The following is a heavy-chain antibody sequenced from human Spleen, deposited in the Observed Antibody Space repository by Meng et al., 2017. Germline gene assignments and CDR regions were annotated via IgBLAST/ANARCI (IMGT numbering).Heavy chain of an antibody. J-gene: IGHJ4*02. CDR3: ARFNYHSSGYYYDDY. CDR2: INSDVTST. Sequence: GESLKISCAASGFTFSRYWMHWVRQAPEKGLVRVSRINSDVTSTRYADSVKGRLTMSRDNAKNTLYLQMNSLRAEDTAVYYCARFNYHSSGYYYDDYWGQGTLVTVSS. CDR1: GFTFSRYW. D-gene: IGHD3-22*01. V-gene: IGHV3-74*01.